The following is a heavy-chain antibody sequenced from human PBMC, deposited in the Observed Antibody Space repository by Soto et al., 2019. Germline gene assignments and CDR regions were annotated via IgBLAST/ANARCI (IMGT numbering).Heavy chain of an antibody. V-gene: IGHV3-7*03. CDR3: ARWVVVAATFYYYYGMDV. Sequence: GGSLRLSCAASGFTFSSYWMSWVRQAPGKGLEWVANIKQDGSEKYYVDSVKGRFTISRDNAKNSLYLQMNSLRAEDTAVYYCARWVVVAATFYYYYGMDVWGQGTTVTVSS. J-gene: IGHJ6*02. CDR1: GFTFSSYW. D-gene: IGHD2-15*01. CDR2: IKQDGSEK.